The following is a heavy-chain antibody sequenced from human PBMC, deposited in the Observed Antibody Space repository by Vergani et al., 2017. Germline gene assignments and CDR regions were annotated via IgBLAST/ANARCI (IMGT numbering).Heavy chain of an antibody. CDR2: INPNSGGT. Sequence: QVQLVQSGAEVKKPGASVKVSCKASGYTFTGYYMHWVRQAPGQGREWMGWINPNSGGTNYAQKFQGRVTMTRDTSISTAYMELSRLRSDDTAVYYCARVSPPSYDYWTPSYYYIDYWGQGTLVTVSS. V-gene: IGHV1-2*02. CDR3: ARVSPPSYDYWTPSYYYIDY. J-gene: IGHJ4*02. D-gene: IGHD3-3*01. CDR1: GYTFTGYY.